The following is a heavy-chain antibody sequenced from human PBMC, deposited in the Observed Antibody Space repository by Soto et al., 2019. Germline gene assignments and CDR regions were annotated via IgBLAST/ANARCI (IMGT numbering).Heavy chain of an antibody. CDR3: AKDPLQPSAAIRGYYFDY. Sequence: GGSLRLSCAASGFTFSSYAMSWVRQAPGKGLEWVSAISGSGGSTYYADSVKGRFTISRDNSKNTLYLQMNSLRAKDTAVYYCAKDPLQPSAAIRGYYFDYWGQGTLVTVSS. V-gene: IGHV3-23*01. D-gene: IGHD2-2*02. J-gene: IGHJ4*02. CDR2: ISGSGGST. CDR1: GFTFSSYA.